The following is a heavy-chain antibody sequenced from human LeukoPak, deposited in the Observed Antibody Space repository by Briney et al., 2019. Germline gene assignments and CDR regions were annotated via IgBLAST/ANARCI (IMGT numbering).Heavy chain of an antibody. D-gene: IGHD3-22*01. J-gene: IGHJ4*02. CDR1: GFTFSSYS. CDR3: ARDSYYDSSGYYPLVFYY. CDR2: ISSSSSYI. Sequence: GGSLRLSCAASGFTFSSYSMNWVRQAPGKGLEWVSSISSSSSYIYYADSVKGRFTISRDNAKNSLYLQMNSLRAEDTAVYYCARDSYYDSSGYYPLVFYYWGQGTLVTVSS. V-gene: IGHV3-21*01.